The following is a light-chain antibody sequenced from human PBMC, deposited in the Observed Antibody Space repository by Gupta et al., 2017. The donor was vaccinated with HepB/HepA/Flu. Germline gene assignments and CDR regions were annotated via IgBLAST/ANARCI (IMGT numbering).Light chain of an antibody. CDR2: AAS. Sequence: IRMTQSPATLSVSPGERATLSCRASESVSSHLAWYKQKPGQAPRLLIYAASTRDTGITVRFSGNGYEKECTLTISSRQWEDFAGYYCQQDSDWPPSTFGQGTKMEIK. CDR3: QQDSDWPPST. V-gene: IGKV3-15*01. J-gene: IGKJ2*01. CDR1: ESVSSH.